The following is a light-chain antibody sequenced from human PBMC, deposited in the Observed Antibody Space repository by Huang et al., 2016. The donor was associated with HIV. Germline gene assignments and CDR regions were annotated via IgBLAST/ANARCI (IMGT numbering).Light chain of an antibody. CDR2: GAS. CDR3: QLSGRSVT. CDR1: RSVDSNF. J-gene: IGKJ2*01. Sequence: EIVLTQSPDTVSLSPGEATTLFCRASRSVDSNFFAWYQQQPGQSPRLLLYGASTRAAGIPDRFSGSGSGIDFTLTISILEPEDFAVYFCQLSGRSVTFGQGTKLEI. V-gene: IGKV3-20*01.